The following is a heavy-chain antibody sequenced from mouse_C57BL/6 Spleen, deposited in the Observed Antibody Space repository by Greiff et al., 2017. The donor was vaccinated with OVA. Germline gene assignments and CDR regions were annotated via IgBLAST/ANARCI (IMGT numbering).Heavy chain of an antibody. Sequence: EVQLQQSGPVLVKPGASVKMSCKASGYTFTDYYMNWVKQSHGKSLEWIGVINPYNGGTSYNQTFTGKATLTVDKSSSTAYMELNSLTSEDSAVYYCARRGRNYGGGMDYWGQGTSVTVSS. CDR2: INPYNGGT. CDR3: ARRGRNYGGGMDY. CDR1: GYTFTDYY. J-gene: IGHJ4*01. V-gene: IGHV1-19*01. D-gene: IGHD1-1*01.